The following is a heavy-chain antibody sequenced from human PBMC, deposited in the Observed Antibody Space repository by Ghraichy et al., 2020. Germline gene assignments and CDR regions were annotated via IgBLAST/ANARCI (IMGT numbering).Heavy chain of an antibody. CDR1: GGSVRSPDYY. CDR2: VYSSGTT. CDR3: AIRFAYSGSCDP. V-gene: IGHV4-39*01. J-gene: IGHJ5*02. D-gene: IGHD1-26*01. Sequence: SETLSLTCSVSGGSVRSPDYYWAWIRQSPGKGLELIGSVYSSGTTHYNPSLKSRVSMFVDTSSNQFSLDLITVTAADTAVYFCAIRFAYSGSCDPWGPGTLVVVSS.